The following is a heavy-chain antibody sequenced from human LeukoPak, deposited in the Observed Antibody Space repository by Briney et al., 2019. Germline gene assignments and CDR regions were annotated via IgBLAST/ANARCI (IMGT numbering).Heavy chain of an antibody. Sequence: SETLSLTCTVSGVPLSTSSYYWGSVRPPPGKGVEWVGGIYYSGSTYYNPPLKSRDTISVDTSTYQFSLKLSSVTAADTAVYYCARGSSQNWFDPWGQGTLVTVSS. V-gene: IGHV4-39*01. J-gene: IGHJ5*02. CDR3: ARGSSQNWFDP. D-gene: IGHD2-2*01. CDR1: GVPLSTSSYY. CDR2: IYYSGST.